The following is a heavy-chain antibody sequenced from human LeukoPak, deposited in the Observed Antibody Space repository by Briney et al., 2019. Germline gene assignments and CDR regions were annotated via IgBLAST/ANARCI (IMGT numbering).Heavy chain of an antibody. V-gene: IGHV4-39*07. CDR1: GGSISSSSYY. CDR3: ARDSKYYDSS. D-gene: IGHD5-12*01. J-gene: IGHJ5*02. CDR2: IYHSGST. Sequence: SETLSLTCTVSGGSISSSSYYWGWIRQPPGKGLEWIGSIYHSGSTYYNPSLKSRVTISVDTSKNQFSLKLSSVTAADTAVYYCARDSKYYDSSWGQGTLVTVSS.